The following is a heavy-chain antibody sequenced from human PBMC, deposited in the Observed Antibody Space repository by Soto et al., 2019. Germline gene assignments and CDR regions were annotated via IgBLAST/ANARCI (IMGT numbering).Heavy chain of an antibody. CDR3: AIRTPSNDY. V-gene: IGHV5-10-1*01. D-gene: IGHD1-7*01. Sequence: PGESLKISCKGSGYSFTNYWISWVRQMPGKGLEWMGRIDPSDSYTNYSPSFQGHVTISIDKSISSAYVQWSSLKASDTAIYYCAIRTPSNDYWGQGTLVTLSS. CDR2: IDPSDSYT. J-gene: IGHJ4*02. CDR1: GYSFTNYW.